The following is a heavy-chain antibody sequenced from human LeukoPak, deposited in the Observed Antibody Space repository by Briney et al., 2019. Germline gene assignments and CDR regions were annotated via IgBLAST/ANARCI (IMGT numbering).Heavy chain of an antibody. CDR2: INSSGGST. Sequence: ASVKVSCKASGYTFTRYCMHWMRQAPGQGLEWMGIINSSGGSTSYAQKFQGRVTMTRDTSRSTVYMKLSSLRSEDTAVYYCARDSRNEDGYNFDYWGQGTLVTVSS. CDR1: GYTFTRYC. D-gene: IGHD5-24*01. J-gene: IGHJ4*02. CDR3: ARDSRNEDGYNFDY. V-gene: IGHV1-46*01.